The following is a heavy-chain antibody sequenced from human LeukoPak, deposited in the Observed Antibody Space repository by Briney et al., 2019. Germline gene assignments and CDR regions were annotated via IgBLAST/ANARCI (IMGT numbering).Heavy chain of an antibody. V-gene: IGHV1-18*01. D-gene: IGHD3-10*01. CDR2: ISAYNGNT. CDR1: GGTFTSYG. CDR3: ARDRRSGSYPDY. J-gene: IGHJ4*01. Sequence: ASVKVSCKASGGTFTSYGISWERQAPGQGLEWMGWISAYNGNTNYAQKLQGRVTMTTDTSTSTAYMELRSLRSDDTAVYYCARDRRSGSYPDYWGHGTLVTVSS.